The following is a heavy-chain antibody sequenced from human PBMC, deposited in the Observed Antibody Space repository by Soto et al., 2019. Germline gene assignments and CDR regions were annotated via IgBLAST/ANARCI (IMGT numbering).Heavy chain of an antibody. J-gene: IGHJ6*03. V-gene: IGHV3-23*01. Sequence: HPGGSLRLSCAASGFTFSSYAMSWVRQAPGKGLEWVSAISGSGGSTYYADSVKGRFTISRDNSKNTLYLQMNSLRAEDTAVYYCANQPGGMGYCSGGSCYSGYYYYMDVWGKGTTVTVSS. D-gene: IGHD2-15*01. CDR3: ANQPGGMGYCSGGSCYSGYYYYMDV. CDR1: GFTFSSYA. CDR2: ISGSGGST.